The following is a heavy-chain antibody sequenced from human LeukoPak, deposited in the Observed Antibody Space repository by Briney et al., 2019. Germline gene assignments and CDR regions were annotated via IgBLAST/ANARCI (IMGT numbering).Heavy chain of an antibody. D-gene: IGHD6-6*01. CDR2: ISWNSGSI. V-gene: IGHV3-9*01. J-gene: IGHJ5*02. Sequence: PGRSLRLSCAASGFTFDDYAMHWVRQAPGKGLEWVSGISWNSGSIGYADSVKGRFTISRDNAKNSLYLQMNSLRAEDTALYYCAKDPRRYSSSAGWFDPWGQGTLVTVSS. CDR1: GFTFDDYA. CDR3: AKDPRRYSSSAGWFDP.